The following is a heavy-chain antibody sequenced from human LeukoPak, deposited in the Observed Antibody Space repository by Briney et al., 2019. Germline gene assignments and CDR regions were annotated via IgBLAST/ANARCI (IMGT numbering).Heavy chain of an antibody. J-gene: IGHJ4*02. D-gene: IGHD3-10*01. CDR2: INSDGSNT. V-gene: IGHV3-74*01. CDR1: GFTFSSYW. CDR3: ARRMVIRGVIIDY. Sequence: GGSLRLSCAASGFTFSSYWMDWVRQAPGKGLVWVSRINSDGSNTTYADSVKGRFTISRDNAKNTLYLQMNSLRAEDTAVYYCARRMVIRGVIIDYWGQGTLATVSS.